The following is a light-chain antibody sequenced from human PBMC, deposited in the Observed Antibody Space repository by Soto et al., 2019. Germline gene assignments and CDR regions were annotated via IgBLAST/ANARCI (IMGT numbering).Light chain of an antibody. J-gene: IGKJ1*01. CDR2: GIS. V-gene: IGKV3-20*01. CDR3: QHHVAHSPQR. Sequence: EIVLTQSPGTLSLSPGERATLSCRASHTISSSYLAWYQQKPGQAPRLIIDGISRRATGIPDRVSGSGSGTVCTLTLTRQEREDCAVQYCQHHVAHSPQRFGQGTKVVI. CDR1: HTISSSY.